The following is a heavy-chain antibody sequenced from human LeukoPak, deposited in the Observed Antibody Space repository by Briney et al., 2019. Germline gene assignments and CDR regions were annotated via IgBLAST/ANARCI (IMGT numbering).Heavy chain of an antibody. CDR2: ISSSGSTI. J-gene: IGHJ5*01. CDR3: AKGRGGRQYSSTSCFDC. Sequence: GGSLRLSCAASGFTFSDYYMTWFRQAPGKGLEWISYISSSGSTIYADSVKGRFTISRDNSKNTLYLQMNSLRAEDTAVYYCAKGRGGRQYSSTSCFDCWGQGTLVTVSS. D-gene: IGHD2-2*01. V-gene: IGHV3-11*04. CDR1: GFTFSDYY.